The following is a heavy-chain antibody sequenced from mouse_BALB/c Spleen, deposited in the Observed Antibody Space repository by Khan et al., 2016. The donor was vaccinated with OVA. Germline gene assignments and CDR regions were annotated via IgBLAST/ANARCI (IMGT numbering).Heavy chain of an antibody. Sequence: EVELVESGGDLVQTGGSLKLSCAASGFTFSSYTMSWVRQTPEKRLEWVAFISNGGSNAYYPDTVKGRFTISRDNAKNTLYLQMSMLKSEDTVIYYFAKPSTTEYAYIMDHGGQGTSVTVSS. CDR3: AKPSTTEYAYIMDH. J-gene: IGHJ4*01. V-gene: IGHV5-12-2*01. CDR2: ISNGGSNA. D-gene: IGHD1-1*01. CDR1: GFTFSSYT.